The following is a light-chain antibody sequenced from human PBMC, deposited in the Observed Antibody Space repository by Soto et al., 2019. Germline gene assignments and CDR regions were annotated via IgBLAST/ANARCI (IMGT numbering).Light chain of an antibody. CDR3: SSYTSDSSDV. CDR2: AVS. J-gene: IGLJ1*01. CDR1: SSDVGLYDY. V-gene: IGLV2-14*01. Sequence: QSALTQPASVSGSPGQSITISCTGTSSDVGLYDYVSWYQQHPGKAPQLMIYAVSNRPSGVSNRFSASKSGNTASLFISGLQAEYEADYYCSSYTSDSSDVFGSGTKVTVL.